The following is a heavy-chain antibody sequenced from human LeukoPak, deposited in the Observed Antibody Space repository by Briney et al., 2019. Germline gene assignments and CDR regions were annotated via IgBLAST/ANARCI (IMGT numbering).Heavy chain of an antibody. CDR3: ARNLVPDY. CDR1: GGSISSYY. V-gene: IGHV4-59*01. CDR2: IYYTGST. D-gene: IGHD3-16*02. Sequence: PLETLSLTCTVSGGSISSYYWSWIRQSPGKGLEWIGYIYYTGSTNHNPPLKSRVTISVDTSKNQFSLKLSSVTAADTAVYYCARNLVPDYWGQGILVTVSS. J-gene: IGHJ4*02.